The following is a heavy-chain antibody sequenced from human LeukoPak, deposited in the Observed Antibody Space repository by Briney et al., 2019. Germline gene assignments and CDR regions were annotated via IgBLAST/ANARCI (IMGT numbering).Heavy chain of an antibody. CDR2: IRFDGSFK. D-gene: IGHD5-18*01. J-gene: IGHJ6*03. V-gene: IGHV3-30*02. Sequence: GGSLRLSCAASGFTFSSYGMHWVRQAPGKGLEWVAFIRFDGSFKSYADSVKGRFTISRDNSKNTLFLQMNTLRAEDTAVYYCAKASRFGYSYGPREYFYYMDVWGKGTTVTISS. CDR1: GFTFSSYG. CDR3: AKASRFGYSYGPREYFYYMDV.